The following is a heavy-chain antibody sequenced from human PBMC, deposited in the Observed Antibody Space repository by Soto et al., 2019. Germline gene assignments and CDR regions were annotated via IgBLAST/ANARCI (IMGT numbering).Heavy chain of an antibody. V-gene: IGHV3-66*01. CDR2: IYNDGRT. CDR3: TRSTPIAMRDSFDI. J-gene: IGHJ3*02. Sequence: EVQVVESGGGLVQPGGSLRLSCAASGINVSRNYMAWVRLAPGRGLEWVSFIYNDGRTADADSVKGRFIISKDHSKNTLSLPMNSLRVEDTAFYYCTRSTPIAMRDSFDIWGRGTALIVSS. D-gene: IGHD2-15*01. CDR1: GINVSRNY.